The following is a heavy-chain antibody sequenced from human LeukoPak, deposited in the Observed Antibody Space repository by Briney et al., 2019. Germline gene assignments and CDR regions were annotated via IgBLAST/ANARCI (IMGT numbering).Heavy chain of an antibody. D-gene: IGHD3-22*01. J-gene: IGHJ4*02. CDR1: GRSFSDYY. CDR3: ARMKRSSGYLYYFDY. CDR2: INHSGST. Sequence: SETLSLTCAVYGRSFSDYYWSWIRQPPGKGLEWIVEINHSGSTNYNPSLKSRVTISVDTTKNQFSLKLSSVTAADTAVYYCARMKRSSGYLYYFDYWGQGTLVTVSS. V-gene: IGHV4-34*01.